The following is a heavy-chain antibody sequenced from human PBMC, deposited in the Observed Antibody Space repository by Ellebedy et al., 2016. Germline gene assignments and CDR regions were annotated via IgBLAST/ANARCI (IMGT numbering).Heavy chain of an antibody. V-gene: IGHV5-51*01. D-gene: IGHD4-11*01. CDR3: ARMVPVTTLDWFDP. Sequence: GESLKISCKGSGSSFTSYWIGWVRQMPGKGREWMGIIYPGDSDTRYSPSFQGQVTISAAKSISTAYLQWSSLKASDTAMYYCARMVPVTTLDWFDPWGQGTLVTVSS. CDR1: GSSFTSYW. CDR2: IYPGDSDT. J-gene: IGHJ5*02.